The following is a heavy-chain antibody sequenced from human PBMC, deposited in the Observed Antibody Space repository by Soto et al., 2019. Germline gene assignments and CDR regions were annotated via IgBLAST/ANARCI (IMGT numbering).Heavy chain of an antibody. CDR1: GYTFTSYA. Sequence: ASVKVSCKASGYTFTSYAMHWVRQAPGQRLEWMGWINAGNGNTKYSQKFQGRVTITRDTSASTAYMELSSLRSEDTAVYYCARFPLLRFLEWFFFDGMDGWGQGTTVTSPQ. CDR2: INAGNGNT. CDR3: ARFPLLRFLEWFFFDGMDG. D-gene: IGHD3-3*01. J-gene: IGHJ6*01. V-gene: IGHV1-3*01.